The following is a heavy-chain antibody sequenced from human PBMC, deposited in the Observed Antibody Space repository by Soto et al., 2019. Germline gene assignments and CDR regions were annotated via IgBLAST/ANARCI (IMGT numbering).Heavy chain of an antibody. CDR1: GGSISSYY. CDR3: ARHNPLCGGDCYSFDY. Sequence: PSETLSLTCTVSGGSISSYYWSWIRQPPGKGLEWIGYIYYSGSTNYNPSLKSRVTILVDTSKNQFSLKLSSVTAADTAVYYCARHNPLCGGDCYSFDYWGQGTLVTVSS. CDR2: IYYSGST. V-gene: IGHV4-59*08. J-gene: IGHJ4*02. D-gene: IGHD2-21*02.